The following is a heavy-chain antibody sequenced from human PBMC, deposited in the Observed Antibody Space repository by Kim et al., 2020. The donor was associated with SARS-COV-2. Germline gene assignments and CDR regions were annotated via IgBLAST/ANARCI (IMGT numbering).Heavy chain of an antibody. V-gene: IGHV3-9*01. D-gene: IGHD1-20*01. CDR2: ISWNSGSI. CDR3: AKGYNWNDFDY. J-gene: IGHJ4*02. CDR1: GFTFDDYA. Sequence: GGSLRLSCAASGFTFDDYAMHWVRQAPGKGLEWVSGISWNSGSIGYADSVKGRFTISRDNAKNSLYLQMNSLRAEDTALYYCAKGYNWNDFDYWGQGTLVTVSS.